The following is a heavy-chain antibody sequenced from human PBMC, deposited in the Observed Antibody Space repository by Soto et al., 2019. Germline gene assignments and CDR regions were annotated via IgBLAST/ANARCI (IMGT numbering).Heavy chain of an antibody. J-gene: IGHJ4*02. CDR2: INGGGNT. V-gene: IGHV3-66*01. D-gene: IGHD6-19*01. CDR1: GYTVSSTF. CDR3: ATPKEQWLVLFDY. Sequence: PGGSLRLSCAASGYTVSSTFMSWVRRAPGKGLDWVSVINGGGNTYYSDSVKDRFIISRDNSKNTLYLQMNSLRAEDTAVYYCATPKEQWLVLFDYWGQGTLVTVSS.